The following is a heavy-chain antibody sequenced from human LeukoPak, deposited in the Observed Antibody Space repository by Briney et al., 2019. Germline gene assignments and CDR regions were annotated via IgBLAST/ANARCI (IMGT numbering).Heavy chain of an antibody. D-gene: IGHD3-22*01. V-gene: IGHV3-21*01. CDR1: GFTFSSYS. CDR3: ARVGITMIVGCFDY. CDR2: ISSSSSYI. J-gene: IGHJ4*02. Sequence: RGSLRLSCAASGFTFSSYSINWVRQAPGKGLEWVSSISSSSSYIYYADSVKGRFTISRDNAKNSLYLQMNSLRAEDTAVYDRARVGITMIVGCFDYWGQGTLVTVSS.